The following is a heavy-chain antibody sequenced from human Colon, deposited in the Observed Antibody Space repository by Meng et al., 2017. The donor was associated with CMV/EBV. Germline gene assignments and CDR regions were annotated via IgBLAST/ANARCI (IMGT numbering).Heavy chain of an antibody. Sequence: GESLKISCKGSEFTFTDYWIAWVRQMPGKGLEFMGMIFPADSDTRYSPSFQGLVSISADKSLNSAYLQFSSLKASDSAVYYCVRRRGNFMVDYWGQGTLVTVSS. J-gene: IGHJ4*02. CDR1: EFTFTDYW. CDR2: IFPADSDT. V-gene: IGHV5-51*01. D-gene: IGHD2-8*01. CDR3: VRRRGNFMVDY.